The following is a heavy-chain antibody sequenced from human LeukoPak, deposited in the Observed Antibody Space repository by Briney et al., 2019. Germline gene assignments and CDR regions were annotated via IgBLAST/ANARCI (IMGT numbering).Heavy chain of an antibody. V-gene: IGHV1-46*01. J-gene: IGHJ4*02. CDR3: ARDSGYGGNSGVGDY. Sequence: GASVKVSCKSSGYTFTSYYMHWVRQAPGQGLEWMGIINPSGGSTSYAQKFQGRVTMTRDRSTSTVYMELSRLRSEDTAVYYCARDSGYGGNSGVGDYWGQGTLVTVPS. CDR2: INPSGGST. D-gene: IGHD4-23*01. CDR1: GYTFTSYY.